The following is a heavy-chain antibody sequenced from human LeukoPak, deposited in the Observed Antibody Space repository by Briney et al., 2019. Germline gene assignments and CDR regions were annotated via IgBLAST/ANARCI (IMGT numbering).Heavy chain of an antibody. V-gene: IGHV3-43D*03. Sequence: GGSLRLSCAASGFTFDDYAMHWVRQAPGNGLEWVSLISWDGGSTYYADSVKGRFTISRDNSKNSLYLQMNSLRAEDTALYYCAKDSLSYYYDSSGYYGHLDYWGQGTLVTVSS. D-gene: IGHD3-22*01. CDR3: AKDSLSYYYDSSGYYGHLDY. CDR1: GFTFDDYA. CDR2: ISWDGGST. J-gene: IGHJ4*02.